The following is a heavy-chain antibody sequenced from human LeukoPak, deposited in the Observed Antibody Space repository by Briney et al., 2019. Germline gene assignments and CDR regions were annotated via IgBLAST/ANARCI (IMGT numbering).Heavy chain of an antibody. Sequence: PGGSLRLSCAASGFTFSNYWMHWVRQAPGKGLVWVSRINRDGSRTDYADSVKGRFTISRDNAKNTLYLQMNSLRAEATAVYYCAGETSVGYWGQGTLVTVSS. CDR3: AGETSVGY. CDR1: GFTFSNYW. J-gene: IGHJ4*02. CDR2: INRDGSRT. D-gene: IGHD4-23*01. V-gene: IGHV3-74*01.